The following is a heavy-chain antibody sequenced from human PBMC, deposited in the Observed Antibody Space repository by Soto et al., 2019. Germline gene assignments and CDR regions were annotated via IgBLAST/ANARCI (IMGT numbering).Heavy chain of an antibody. J-gene: IGHJ2*01. CDR2: IIPIFGTA. V-gene: IGHV1-69*05. D-gene: IGHD3-22*01. Sequence: SVKVSCKASGGTFSSYAISWVRQAPGQGLEWMGGIIPIFGTANYAQKFQGRVTMTRDTSMSTAYMEVTSLRSDDTAVYYSARGVSYYYYKHGYYRKWYFAFWG. CDR1: GGTFSSYA. CDR3: ARGVSYYYYKHGYYRKWYFAF.